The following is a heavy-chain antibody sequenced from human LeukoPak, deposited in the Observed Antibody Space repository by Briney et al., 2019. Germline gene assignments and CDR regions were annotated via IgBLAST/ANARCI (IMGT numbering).Heavy chain of an antibody. V-gene: IGHV3-33*01. D-gene: IGHD3-9*01. J-gene: IGHJ4*02. CDR3: ARDRGYFDYFDY. CDR2: IWYDGSNK. CDR1: GFTFSSYG. Sequence: GGSLRLSCSASGFTFSSYGMHWVRQAPGKGLEWVAVIWYDGSNKYYADSVRGRFTISRDNSKNTLYLQMNSLRGEDTAVYYCARDRGYFDYFDYWGQGTLVTVSS.